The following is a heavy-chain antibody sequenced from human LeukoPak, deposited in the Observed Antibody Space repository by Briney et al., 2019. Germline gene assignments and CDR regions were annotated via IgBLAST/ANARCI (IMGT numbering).Heavy chain of an antibody. CDR2: INSSGGST. J-gene: IGHJ4*02. CDR1: GYTFNSYD. V-gene: IGHV1-46*02. D-gene: IGHD1-7*01. Sequence: ASVKVSCKASGYTFNSYDIHWVRQAPGQGLEWMGLINSSGGSTSYAQKFQGRVTMTRDTSTSTGYMDMSSLRSEDTAVYYCARDPRITGTKESDYWGQGTLVTVSS. CDR3: ARDPRITGTKESDY.